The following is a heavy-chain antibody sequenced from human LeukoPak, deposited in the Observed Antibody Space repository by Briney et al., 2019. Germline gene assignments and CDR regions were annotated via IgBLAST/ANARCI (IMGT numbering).Heavy chain of an antibody. D-gene: IGHD1-26*01. J-gene: IGHJ4*02. CDR1: GGTFSSYA. CDR2: IIPIFGTA. CDR3: ARVNLVGATHFDY. Sequence: GASVKVSCKASGGTFSSYAISWVRQAPGQGLEWMGGIIPIFGTANYAQKFQGRVTITTDESTSTAYMELSSQRSEDTAVYYCARVNLVGATHFDYWGQGTPVTVSS. V-gene: IGHV1-69*05.